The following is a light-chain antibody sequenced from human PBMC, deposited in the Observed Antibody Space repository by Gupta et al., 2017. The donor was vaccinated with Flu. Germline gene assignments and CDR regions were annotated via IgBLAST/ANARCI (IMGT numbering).Light chain of an antibody. Sequence: SSELTQDPAVSVALGQTVRITCQGDSLRSYYESWYQQKQGQAPVLVIYGKNNRPSGIPDRFSGSSSGNTASVTITGAQAEDEADYYCNSRDSSGNHWVFGGGTKLTVL. CDR3: NSRDSSGNHWV. V-gene: IGLV3-19*01. CDR1: SLRSYY. CDR2: GKN. J-gene: IGLJ3*02.